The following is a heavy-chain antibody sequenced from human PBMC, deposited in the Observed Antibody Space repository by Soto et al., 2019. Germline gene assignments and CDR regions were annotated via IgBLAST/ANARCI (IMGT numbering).Heavy chain of an antibody. Sequence: QGQLLQSGPVVRRPGASVKISCKGSGYSFYSFDIAWVRQAPGQGLEWMGWINIHRGDTNYEGKLQGRVTVTADTSTDTAYLELRSLTSDDTAVYYCARESTNYDIRTAYSPYYGMDVWGQGTAVTV. CDR2: INIHRGDT. D-gene: IGHD3-9*01. CDR1: GYSFYSFD. V-gene: IGHV1-18*04. J-gene: IGHJ6*02. CDR3: ARESTNYDIRTAYSPYYGMDV.